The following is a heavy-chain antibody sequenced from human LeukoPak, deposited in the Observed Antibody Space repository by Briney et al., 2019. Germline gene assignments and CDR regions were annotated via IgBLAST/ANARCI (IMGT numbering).Heavy chain of an antibody. CDR3: AREGTTDWFDP. Sequence: PSETLSLTCTVSGGSISPYYWSWIRQPPGKGLEWIGYIYYSGNTNYNPSLKNRVTISVDTSKNQFSLKLSSVTAADTAVYYCAREGTTDWFDPWGQGTLVTVSS. CDR2: IYYSGNT. CDR1: GGSISPYY. D-gene: IGHD2/OR15-2a*01. J-gene: IGHJ5*02. V-gene: IGHV4-59*01.